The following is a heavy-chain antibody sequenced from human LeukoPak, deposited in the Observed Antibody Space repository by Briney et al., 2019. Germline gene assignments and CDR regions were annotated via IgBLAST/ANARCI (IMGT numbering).Heavy chain of an antibody. D-gene: IGHD3-10*01. J-gene: IGHJ6*03. V-gene: IGHV4-59*01. CDR3: ARTTMVRGTYYMDV. CDR2: IYYSGYT. Sequence: PSETLSLTCTVPGGSISSYYWSWIRQPPGKGLEWIGYIYYSGYTNYNPSLKSRVTISVDTSKNQFSLKLSSVTAADTAVYYCARTTMVRGTYYMDVWGKGTTVTISS. CDR1: GGSISSYY.